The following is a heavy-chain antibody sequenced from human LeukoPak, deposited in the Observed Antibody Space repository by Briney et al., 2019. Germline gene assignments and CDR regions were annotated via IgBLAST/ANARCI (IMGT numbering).Heavy chain of an antibody. CDR1: GGSISSGGYY. Sequence: SQTLSLTCTVSGGSISSGGYYWSWIRQHPGKGLEWIGYIYYSGSTYYNPSLKSRVTISVDTSKNQFSLKLSSVTAADTAVYYCARGELEGDYFDYWGQGTLVTVSS. V-gene: IGHV4-31*03. D-gene: IGHD1-1*01. CDR3: ARGELEGDYFDY. CDR2: IYYSGST. J-gene: IGHJ4*02.